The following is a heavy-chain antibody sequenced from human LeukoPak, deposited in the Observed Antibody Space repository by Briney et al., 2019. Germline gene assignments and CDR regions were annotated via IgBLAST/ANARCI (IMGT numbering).Heavy chain of an antibody. Sequence: GGSLRLSCAASGFTFSSYGMHWVRQTPGKGLECVAFIRYDGGNQYYTDSVKGRFTISRDNSKNTIYLQMNSLRAEDTAVYYCAKDLRSRIAAAGAPDYWGQGTLVTVSS. J-gene: IGHJ4*02. D-gene: IGHD6-13*01. V-gene: IGHV3-30*02. CDR1: GFTFSSYG. CDR2: IRYDGGNQ. CDR3: AKDLRSRIAAAGAPDY.